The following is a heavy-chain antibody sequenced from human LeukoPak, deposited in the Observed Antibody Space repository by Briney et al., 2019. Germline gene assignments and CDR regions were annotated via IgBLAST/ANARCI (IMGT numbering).Heavy chain of an antibody. CDR3: ARDTGYGGSAGYFDY. J-gene: IGHJ4*02. CDR2: IYSGGST. CDR1: GFTVSSNY. V-gene: IGHV3-66*01. Sequence: GGSLRLSCAASGFTVSSNYMSWVRQAPGKGLEWVSVIYSGGSTYYADSVKGRFTISRDNSKNTLYLQMNGLRAEDTAVYYCARDTGYGGSAGYFDYWGQGTLVTVSS. D-gene: IGHD4-23*01.